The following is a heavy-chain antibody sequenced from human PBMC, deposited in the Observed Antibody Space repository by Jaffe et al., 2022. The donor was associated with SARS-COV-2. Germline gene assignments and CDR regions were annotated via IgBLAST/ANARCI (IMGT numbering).Heavy chain of an antibody. D-gene: IGHD6-13*01. J-gene: IGHJ3*02. CDR1: GFTFSDYY. Sequence: QVQLVESGGGLVKPGGSLRLSCAASGFTFSDYYMSWIRQAPGKGLNWVSYISSSGKIIHYADSVKGRFTISRDNAKNSLYLQMNSLRAEDTAVYYCARGVIAAAGSDTFDIWGQGTMVTVSS. CDR2: ISSSGKII. CDR3: ARGVIAAAGSDTFDI. V-gene: IGHV3-11*01.